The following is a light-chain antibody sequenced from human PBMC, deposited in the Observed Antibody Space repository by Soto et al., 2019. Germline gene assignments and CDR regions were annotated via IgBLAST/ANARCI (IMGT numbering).Light chain of an antibody. CDR2: AAS. J-gene: IGKJ3*01. CDR3: QQSYSTLT. CDR1: QSISSY. V-gene: IGKV1-39*01. Sequence: DIQITQSPSSLSASVGDRVTITCRASQSISSYLNWYQQKPGKAPKLLIYAASSLQSGVPSRFSGSGSGTDFTLTISSLQPEDFATYYCQQSYSTLTFGPGTKVDI.